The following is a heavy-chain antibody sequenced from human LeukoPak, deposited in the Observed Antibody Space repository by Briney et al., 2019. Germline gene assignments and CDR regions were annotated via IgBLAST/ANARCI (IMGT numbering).Heavy chain of an antibody. D-gene: IGHD6-13*01. CDR2: IYYSGST. J-gene: IGHJ4*02. Sequence: SETLSLTCTVSGGSISSYYWSWIRQPPGKGLEWIGYIYYSGSTNYNPSLKSRVTISVDTSKNQCSLKLSSVTAADTAVYYCARDTLPAAGHFDYWGQGTLVTVSS. V-gene: IGHV4-59*01. CDR1: GGSISSYY. CDR3: ARDTLPAAGHFDY.